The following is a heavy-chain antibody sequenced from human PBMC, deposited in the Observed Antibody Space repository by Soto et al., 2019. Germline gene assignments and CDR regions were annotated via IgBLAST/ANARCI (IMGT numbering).Heavy chain of an antibody. CDR2: IWYDGSDK. CDR3: AKDLMYYDILTGFYGMDV. J-gene: IGHJ6*02. Sequence: PGGSLRLSCAASGFTLSSNGMHWVRQAPGKGLEWVAFIWYDGSDKYYADSVKGRFTISRDNSKNTLYLQMNSLRAEDTAVYYCAKDLMYYDILTGFYGMDVLGQGTLVTVSS. V-gene: IGHV3-30*02. CDR1: GFTLSSNG. D-gene: IGHD3-9*01.